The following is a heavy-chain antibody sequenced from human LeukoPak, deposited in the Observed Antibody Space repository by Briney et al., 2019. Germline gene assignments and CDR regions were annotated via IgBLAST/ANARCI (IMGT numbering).Heavy chain of an antibody. V-gene: IGHV3-72*01. CDR1: GFTLRDHH. CDR3: ARDGAEGDDSAFDV. D-gene: IGHD3-22*01. CDR2: TRSKVRKYAT. J-gene: IGHJ3*01. Sequence: TGGSLRLSCVGSGFTLRDHHMDWVRQAPGMGLEWVGRTRSKVRKYATEYAASVKGRFTISRDESENSVFLHLSSLTVEDTALYYCARDGAEGDDSAFDVWGQGTMVTVSS.